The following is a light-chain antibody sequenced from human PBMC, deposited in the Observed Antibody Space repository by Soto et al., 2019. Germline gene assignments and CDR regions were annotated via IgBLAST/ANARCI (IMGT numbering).Light chain of an antibody. Sequence: QSALTQPLSGSGSPGQSGTISCSGSSSDIGDYDYVSWYQQHPGKAPTLLIYDVTKRPSGVPDRFSGSKSGDTASLTISGLQAGNEGNFYCCTYVGRNTLYVFGPGTKFTVL. CDR1: SSDIGDYDY. V-gene: IGLV2-11*01. CDR2: DVT. J-gene: IGLJ1*01. CDR3: CTYVGRNTLYV.